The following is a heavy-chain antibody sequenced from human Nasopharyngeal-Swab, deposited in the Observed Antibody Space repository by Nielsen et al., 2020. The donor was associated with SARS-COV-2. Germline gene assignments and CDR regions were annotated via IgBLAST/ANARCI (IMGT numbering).Heavy chain of an antibody. CDR2: IRSKAYGGTT. CDR3: TRAELGAVAGVYYFDY. J-gene: IGHJ4*02. Sequence: WIRQPPGKGLEWVGFIRSKAYGGTTEYAASVKGRFTTSRDDSKSIAYLQMNSLKTEDIAVYYCTRAELGAVAGVYYFDYWGQGTLVTVSS. V-gene: IGHV3-49*02. D-gene: IGHD6-19*01.